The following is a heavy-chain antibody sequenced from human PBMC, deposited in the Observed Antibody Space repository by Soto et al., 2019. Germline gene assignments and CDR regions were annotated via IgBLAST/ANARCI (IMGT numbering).Heavy chain of an antibody. J-gene: IGHJ4*02. CDR2: ISYDGSDQ. D-gene: IGHD3-10*01. CDR3: AKDTGADY. V-gene: IGHV3-30*18. CDR1: GFTFSSYG. Sequence: QVQLVESGGGVVQPGRSLRLSCAASGFTFSSYGMYWVRQAPGKGLEWVARISYDGSDQFYGDSVKGRYTISRDNSKNALYLQMHSLISEDSAVYYCAKDTGADYWGQGTVVTVSA.